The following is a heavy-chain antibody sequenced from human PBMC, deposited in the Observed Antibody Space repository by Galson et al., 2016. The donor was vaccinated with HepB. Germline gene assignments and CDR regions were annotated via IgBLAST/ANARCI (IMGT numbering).Heavy chain of an antibody. J-gene: IGHJ4*02. CDR2: TWCAGSSK. CDR3: ARRSAASGSYHGLFDY. V-gene: IGHV3-33*01. D-gene: IGHD1-26*01. Sequence: RLSCASSGFTFSTHAMHWVRQAPGKGLEWVAFTWCAGSSKYYADPVKGRFTIPRDNSNNMLYPEMTSLRAEDTSVYYCARRSAASGSYHGLFDYWGQGTLVTDSS. CDR1: GFTFSTHA.